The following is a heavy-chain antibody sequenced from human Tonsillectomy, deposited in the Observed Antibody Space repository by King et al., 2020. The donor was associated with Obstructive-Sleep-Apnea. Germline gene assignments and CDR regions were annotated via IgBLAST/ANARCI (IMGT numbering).Heavy chain of an antibody. CDR3: ARVKSRGDGYTGLDYYFDY. V-gene: IGHV4-59*01. D-gene: IGHD2-2*02. CDR2: IYYSGTT. J-gene: IGHJ4*02. CDR1: GGSISNYY. Sequence: QLQESGPGLVQPSETLSLTCTVSGGSISNYYWSWIRQPPGKGLEWIGDIYYSGTTNYNPSLKSRVTISVDTSKNQFSLRLGSVTAADTAVYYCARVKSRGDGYTGLDYYFDYWGQGTLVTVSS.